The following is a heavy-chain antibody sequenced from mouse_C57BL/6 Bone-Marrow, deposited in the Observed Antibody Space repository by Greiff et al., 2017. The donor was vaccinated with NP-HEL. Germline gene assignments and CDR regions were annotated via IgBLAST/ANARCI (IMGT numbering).Heavy chain of an antibody. D-gene: IGHD1-1*01. V-gene: IGHV5-17*01. CDR3: ARGGFITTVVGPFDY. CDR1: GFTFSDYG. J-gene: IGHJ2*01. Sequence: DVHLVESGGGLVKPGGSLKLSCAASGFTFSDYGMHWVRQAPEKGLEWVAYISSGSSTIYYADTVKGRFTISRDNAKNTLFLQMTSLRSEDTAMYYCARGGFITTVVGPFDYWGQGTTLTVSS. CDR2: ISSGSSTI.